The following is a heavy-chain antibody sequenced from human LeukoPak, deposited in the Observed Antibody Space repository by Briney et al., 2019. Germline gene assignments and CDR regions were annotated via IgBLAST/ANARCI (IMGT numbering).Heavy chain of an antibody. CDR2: ISSSSSYI. J-gene: IGHJ4*02. Sequence: GGSLGLSCAASGFTFSSYSMNWVRQAPGKGLEWVSSISSSSSYIYYADSVKGRFTISRDNAKNSLYLQMNSLRAEDTAVYYCARDGSSWYRFDYWGQGTLVTVSS. D-gene: IGHD6-13*01. CDR3: ARDGSSWYRFDY. V-gene: IGHV3-21*01. CDR1: GFTFSSYS.